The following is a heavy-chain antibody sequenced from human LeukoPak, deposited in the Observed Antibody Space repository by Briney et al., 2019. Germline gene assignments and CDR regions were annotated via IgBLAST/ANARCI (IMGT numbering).Heavy chain of an antibody. V-gene: IGHV4-34*01. CDR2: INHSGST. CDR1: GGSFSGYY. CDR3: AREEERDPYFDY. D-gene: IGHD5-24*01. Sequence: PSETLSLTCAVYGGSFSGYYWSWIRQPPGKGLEWIGEINHSGSTNYNPSLMSRGTISVDTSKKQFSLKLSSVTAADTAVYYCAREEERDPYFDYWGQGTLVTVSS. J-gene: IGHJ4*02.